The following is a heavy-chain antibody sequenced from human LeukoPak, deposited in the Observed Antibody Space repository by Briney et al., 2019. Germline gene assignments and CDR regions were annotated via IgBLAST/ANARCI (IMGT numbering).Heavy chain of an antibody. Sequence: PSETLSLTCTVSGGSISSSSYYWGWIRQPPGKGLEWIGSIYYSGSTYYNLSLKSRVTISVDTSKNQFSLKLSSVTAANTAVYYCARQFSWGDYYYYMDVWGKGTTVTVSS. CDR2: IYYSGST. V-gene: IGHV4-39*01. CDR3: ARQFSWGDYYYYMDV. CDR1: GGSISSSSYY. D-gene: IGHD6-13*01. J-gene: IGHJ6*03.